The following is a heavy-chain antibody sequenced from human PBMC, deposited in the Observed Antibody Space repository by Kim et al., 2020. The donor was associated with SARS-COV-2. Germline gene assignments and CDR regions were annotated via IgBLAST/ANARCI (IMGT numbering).Heavy chain of an antibody. J-gene: IGHJ4*02. Sequence: GGSLRLSCAASGFTFSSYGMHWVRQAPGKGLEWVAVIWYDGSNKYYADSVKGRFTISRDNSKNTLYLQMNSLRAEDTAVYYCARDGGGGYSYGSFDYWGQGTLVTVSS. CDR3: ARDGGGGYSYGSFDY. D-gene: IGHD5-18*01. CDR2: IWYDGSNK. CDR1: GFTFSSYG. V-gene: IGHV3-33*01.